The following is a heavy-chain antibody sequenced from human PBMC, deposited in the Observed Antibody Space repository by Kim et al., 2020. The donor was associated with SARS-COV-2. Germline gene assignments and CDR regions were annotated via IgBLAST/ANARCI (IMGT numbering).Heavy chain of an antibody. D-gene: IGHD6-19*01. CDR3: ARAGYSSGRSYWYFDL. CDR1: GGSISSYY. CDR2: IYYSGST. J-gene: IGHJ2*01. V-gene: IGHV4-59*01. Sequence: SETLSLTCTVSGGSISSYYWSWIRQPPGKGLEWIGYIYYSGSTNYNPSLKSRVTISVDTSKNQFSLKLSSVTAADTAVYYCARAGYSSGRSYWYFDLWGRGTLVTVSS.